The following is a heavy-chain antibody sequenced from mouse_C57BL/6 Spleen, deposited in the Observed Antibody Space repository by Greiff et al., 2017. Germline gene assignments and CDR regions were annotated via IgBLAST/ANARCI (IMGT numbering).Heavy chain of an antibody. J-gene: IGHJ2*01. V-gene: IGHV1-61*01. Sequence: QVQLQQPGAELVRPGSSVKLSCKASGYTFTSYWMDWVKQRPGQGLEWIGNIYHSDSETHYNQKFKDKATLTVDKSSSTAYMQLSSLTSEDSAVYYGARETSSFGSSYYFDYWGQGTTLTVSS. CDR3: ARETSSFGSSYYFDY. CDR2: IYHSDSET. D-gene: IGHD1-1*01. CDR1: GYTFTSYW.